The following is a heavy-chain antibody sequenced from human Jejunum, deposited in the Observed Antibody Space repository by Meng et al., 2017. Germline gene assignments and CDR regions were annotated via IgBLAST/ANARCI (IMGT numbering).Heavy chain of an antibody. V-gene: IGHV3-74*03. CDR1: GFTFSSSW. CDR3: AKSGYSTSRFDP. Sequence: GSLKISCAASGFTFSSSWMYWVRQAPGKGLVWVSRIKSDGTITYADSVKGRFTMSRDNAKNTVFLQMNSLRADDTAMYYCAKSGYSTSRFDPWGQGTLVTVSS. D-gene: IGHD6-13*01. J-gene: IGHJ5*02. CDR2: IKSDGTI.